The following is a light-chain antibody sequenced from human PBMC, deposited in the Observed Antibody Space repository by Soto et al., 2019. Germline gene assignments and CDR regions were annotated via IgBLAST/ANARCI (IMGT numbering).Light chain of an antibody. Sequence: QSALTQPASVSGSPGQSIAISCTGTSSDVGGYNYVSWYQQHPGKAPKLMIYEVTNRPSGVSNRFSGSKSGNTASLPISGLQVEDEADYYCSSYTLGGVVFGGGTKLTVL. CDR3: SSYTLGGVV. CDR1: SSDVGGYNY. J-gene: IGLJ2*01. V-gene: IGLV2-14*01. CDR2: EVT.